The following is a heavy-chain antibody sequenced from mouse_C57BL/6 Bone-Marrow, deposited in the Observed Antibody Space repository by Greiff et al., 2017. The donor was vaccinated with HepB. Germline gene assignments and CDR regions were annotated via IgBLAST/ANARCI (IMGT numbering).Heavy chain of an antibody. Sequence: QVQLQQPGAELVRPGTSVKLSCKASGYTFTSYWMHWVKQRPGQGLEWIGVIDPSDSYTNYNQKFKGKATLTVDTSSSTAYMQLSSLTSEDSAVYYCASSGQLRPIFDYWGQGTTLPVSS. V-gene: IGHV1-59*01. CDR2: IDPSDSYT. J-gene: IGHJ2*01. D-gene: IGHD3-2*02. CDR1: GYTFTSYW. CDR3: ASSGQLRPIFDY.